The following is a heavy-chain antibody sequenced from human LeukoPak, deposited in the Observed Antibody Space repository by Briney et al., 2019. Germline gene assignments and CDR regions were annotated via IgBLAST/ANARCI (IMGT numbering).Heavy chain of an antibody. CDR2: IRFDGSSK. CDR1: GLTFSNFG. Sequence: GGSLRLSCVVSGLTFSNFGMHWVRQAPGKGLEWVAFIRFDGSSKDYADSVKGRFTISRDNSKNTLYLQMNSLRAEDTAVYYCAAYSSCDYWGQGTLVTVSS. D-gene: IGHD6-6*01. CDR3: AAYSSCDY. J-gene: IGHJ4*02. V-gene: IGHV3-30*02.